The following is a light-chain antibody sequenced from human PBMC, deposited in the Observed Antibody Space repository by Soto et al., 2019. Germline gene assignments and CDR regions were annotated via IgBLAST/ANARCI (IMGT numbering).Light chain of an antibody. Sequence: SVLTQSPGTLSLSPGVRATLSCRASQSVSSYLAWYQQKPGQAPRLLIYDASNRATGIPARFSGSGSGTDFTLTISSLEPEDFAVYYCQLRSNWTPITFGQGTRLEI. CDR2: DAS. J-gene: IGKJ5*01. CDR1: QSVSSY. CDR3: QLRSNWTPIT. V-gene: IGKV3-11*01.